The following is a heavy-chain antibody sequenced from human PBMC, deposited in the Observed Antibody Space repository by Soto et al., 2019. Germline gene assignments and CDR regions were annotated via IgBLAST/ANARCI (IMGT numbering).Heavy chain of an antibody. CDR2: ISSDGDNQ. J-gene: IGHJ4*02. CDR3: AKSAGVLRYFDWLFRVDY. CDR1: GFTFSSYG. Sequence: QVQMVESGGGVVQPGRSLRLSCAASGFTFSSYGMHWVRQAPGKGLEWVAVISSDGDNQYYADSVKGRFTISRDNSKNTLYLKMNSLIAEDTAVYYCAKSAGVLRYFDWLFRVDYWGQGTLVTVSS. V-gene: IGHV3-30*18. D-gene: IGHD3-9*01.